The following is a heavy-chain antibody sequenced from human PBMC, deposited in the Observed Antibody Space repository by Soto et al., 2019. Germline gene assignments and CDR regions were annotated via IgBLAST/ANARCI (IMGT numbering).Heavy chain of an antibody. J-gene: IGHJ4*02. Sequence: SETLSLTSTVSGGSISSYYWSWIRQPPGKGLEWIGYIYYSGSTNYNPSLKSRVTISVDTSKNQFSLKLSSVTAADTSVYYCARGRSGYDTGFDYWGQVTLVTVSS. V-gene: IGHV4-59*01. CDR1: GGSISSYY. CDR2: IYYSGST. CDR3: ARGRSGYDTGFDY. D-gene: IGHD5-12*01.